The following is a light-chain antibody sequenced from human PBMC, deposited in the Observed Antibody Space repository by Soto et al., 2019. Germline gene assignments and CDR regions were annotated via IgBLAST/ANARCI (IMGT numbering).Light chain of an antibody. V-gene: IGLV2-14*01. CDR2: EVS. CDR1: SSDVGDYKY. CDR3: SSYTTSNTLV. Sequence: QSALTQPASVSGSPGQSITISCTGTSSDVGDYKYVSWYQKHPGKAPKALIYEVSNRPSGVSNRFSGSKSGNTASLTISGLQAEDEADDYCSSYTTSNTLVFGPGTKLTVL. J-gene: IGLJ1*01.